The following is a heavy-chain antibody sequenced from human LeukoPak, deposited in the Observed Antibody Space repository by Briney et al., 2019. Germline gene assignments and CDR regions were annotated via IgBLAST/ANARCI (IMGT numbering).Heavy chain of an antibody. CDR2: INPSGGST. D-gene: IGHD3-3*01. V-gene: IGHV1-46*01. CDR1: GYAFTSYY. CDR3: ARGRYDFWSGPTTYYFDY. Sequence: ASVKVSCKASGYAFTSYYMHWVRQAPGQGLEWMGIINPSGGSTSYAQKFQGRVTMTRDTSTSTVYMELSSLRSEDTAVYYCARGRYDFWSGPTTYYFDYWGQGTLVTVSS. J-gene: IGHJ4*02.